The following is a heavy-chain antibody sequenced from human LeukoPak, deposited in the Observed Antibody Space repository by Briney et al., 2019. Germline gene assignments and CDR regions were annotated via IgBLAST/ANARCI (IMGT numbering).Heavy chain of an antibody. D-gene: IGHD2-21*02. CDR3: ASGLSWTATDDY. Sequence: SETLSLTCAVSGGSISSSNWWSWVRQPPGKGLEWIGEIYHSGSTNYNPSLKSRVTISVDTSKNQFSLKLSSVTAADTAVYYCASGLSWTATDDYWGQGTLVTVSS. CDR1: GGSISSSNW. J-gene: IGHJ4*02. CDR2: IYHSGST. V-gene: IGHV4-4*02.